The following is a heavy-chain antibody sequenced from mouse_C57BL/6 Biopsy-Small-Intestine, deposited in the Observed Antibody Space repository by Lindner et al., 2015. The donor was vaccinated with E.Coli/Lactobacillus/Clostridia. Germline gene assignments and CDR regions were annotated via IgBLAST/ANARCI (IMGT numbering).Heavy chain of an antibody. Sequence: VQLQESGPELVKPGASVKISCKASGYTFTDYYINWVKQRPGQGLEWIGWIYPGSGDTKYNERFEGKATLTVDTSSSTAYMQLSSLTSEDSAVYFCARGNLWYFDVWGAGTTVTVSS. CDR3: ARGNLWYFDV. CDR1: GYTFTDYY. J-gene: IGHJ1*01. V-gene: IGHV1-84*01. CDR2: IYPGSGDT.